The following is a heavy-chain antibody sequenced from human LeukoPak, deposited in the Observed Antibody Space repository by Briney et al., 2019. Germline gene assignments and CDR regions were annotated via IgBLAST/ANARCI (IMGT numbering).Heavy chain of an antibody. CDR2: IWYDGSNK. CDR1: GFTFSSYG. CDR3: ARGSRYFDWFDY. J-gene: IGHJ4*02. Sequence: GGSLRLSCAVSGFTFSSYGMHWVRQAPGKGLEWVAVIWYDGSNKYYADSVKGRFTISRDNSKNTLYLQMNSLRAEDTAVYYCARGSRYFDWFDYWGQGTLVTVSS. D-gene: IGHD3-9*01. V-gene: IGHV3-33*01.